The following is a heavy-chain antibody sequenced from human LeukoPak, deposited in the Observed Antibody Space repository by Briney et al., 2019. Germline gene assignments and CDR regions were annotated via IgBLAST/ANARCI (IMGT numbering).Heavy chain of an antibody. J-gene: IGHJ4*02. Sequence: GGSLRLSCAASGFTFSDYYMSWIRQAPGKGLEWVAIIKKDGSEKYYVDSMKGRFTISRDNAKNSLFLQMNSLRAEDTAIYYCTTDTWYSAGHWGQGTLVTVSS. CDR3: TTDTWYSAGH. D-gene: IGHD2-15*01. CDR1: GFTFSDYY. V-gene: IGHV3-7*03. CDR2: IKKDGSEK.